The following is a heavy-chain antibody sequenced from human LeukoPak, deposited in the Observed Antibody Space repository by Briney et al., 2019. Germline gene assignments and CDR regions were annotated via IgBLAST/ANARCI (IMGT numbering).Heavy chain of an antibody. CDR2: ISSSSSTI. CDR1: GFTFSSYN. J-gene: IGHJ4*02. V-gene: IGHV3-48*01. D-gene: IGHD4-23*01. Sequence: PGGSLRLSCAASGFTFSSYNMNWVRQAPGKGLEWVSYISSSSSTIYYADSVKGRFTISRDNAKNSLYLQMNSLRAEDTAVYYCAREHGGNCDYWGQGTLVTVSS. CDR3: AREHGGNCDY.